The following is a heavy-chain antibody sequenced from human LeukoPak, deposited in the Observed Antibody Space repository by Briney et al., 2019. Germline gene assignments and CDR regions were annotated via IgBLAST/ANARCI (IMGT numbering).Heavy chain of an antibody. CDR1: GGSISSYY. CDR2: VSNIETT. D-gene: IGHD3-22*01. Sequence: SETLSLTCTVSGGSISSYYWSWLRQPPGKRLEWIGYVSNIETTNYNPSLKSRVTISVDTSKNQFSLRLNSVTAADTAVYYCARPPHYYDTSGYSVWGQGTLVTVSS. V-gene: IGHV4-59*01. CDR3: ARPPHYYDTSGYSV. J-gene: IGHJ4*02.